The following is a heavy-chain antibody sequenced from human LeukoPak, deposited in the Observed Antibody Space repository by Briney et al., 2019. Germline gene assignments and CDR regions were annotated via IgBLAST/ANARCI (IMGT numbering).Heavy chain of an antibody. J-gene: IGHJ4*02. Sequence: GGSLRLSCAASGFIVSSNYMTWVRQAPGKGLEWVSVIYSGGSTYYADSVKGRFTISRDNSKNTVYLQMNSVRVEDTAVYYCVTDLARGSGIGYWGQGTLVTVSS. CDR1: GFIVSSNY. V-gene: IGHV3-53*01. CDR3: VTDLARGSGIGY. D-gene: IGHD1-26*01. CDR2: IYSGGST.